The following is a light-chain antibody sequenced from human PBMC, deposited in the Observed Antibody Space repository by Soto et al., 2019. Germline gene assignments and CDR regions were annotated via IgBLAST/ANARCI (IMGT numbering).Light chain of an antibody. V-gene: IGKV1-5*02. Sequence: DIQMTQSPSTLSASVGDRVTIICRASQSISSWLAWYQQKPGKAPKFLIYDASSLESGVPSRFSGSGSGTEFTLTISSLQPDDFATYYCQQYNSYPRTFGQATKVDIK. CDR1: QSISSW. CDR2: DAS. J-gene: IGKJ1*01. CDR3: QQYNSYPRT.